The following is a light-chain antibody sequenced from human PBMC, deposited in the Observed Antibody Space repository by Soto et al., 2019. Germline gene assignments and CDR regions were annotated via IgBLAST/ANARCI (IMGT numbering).Light chain of an antibody. V-gene: IGKV1-39*01. Sequence: DIQMTQSPSSLSASVGDRVTITCRASQSISSYVNWYQQKPGKDPKLLIYAASSLQSGVPSRFSGSGSGTDFTLTISSLQPEDFATYYCQQSYSTPPFTFGPGTKVDIK. CDR1: QSISSY. J-gene: IGKJ3*01. CDR2: AAS. CDR3: QQSYSTPPFT.